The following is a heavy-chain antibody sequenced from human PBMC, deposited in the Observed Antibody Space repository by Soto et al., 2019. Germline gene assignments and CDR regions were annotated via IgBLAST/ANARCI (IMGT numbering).Heavy chain of an antibody. D-gene: IGHD6-13*01. CDR1: GYTFTSYG. V-gene: IGHV1-18*01. CDR2: ISAYNGNT. Sequence: QVQLVQSGAEVKKPGASVKVSCKASGYTFTSYGISWVRQAPGQGLEWMGWISAYNGNTNYAQKLQGRVTMTTDTTTSTAYMELRSLRSDDTAVYYCARVGAPPRIAAAGQYYFDYWGQGTLVTVSS. CDR3: ARVGAPPRIAAAGQYYFDY. J-gene: IGHJ4*02.